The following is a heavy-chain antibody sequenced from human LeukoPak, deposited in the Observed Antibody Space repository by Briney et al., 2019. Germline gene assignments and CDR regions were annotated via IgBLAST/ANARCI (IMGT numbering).Heavy chain of an antibody. CDR3: ARDYVFAFDY. V-gene: IGHV3-48*01. J-gene: IGHJ4*02. CDR2: ISHSGGAE. CDR1: GFRISTYS. Sequence: GGSLRLSCAASGFRISTYSMNWVRQAPGKGVEWISYISHSGGAEHYTDSVKGRFTISRDNAKNELYLQMNSLRAEDTAVYFCARDYVFAFDYWSQGTLVTVSS. D-gene: IGHD3-10*02.